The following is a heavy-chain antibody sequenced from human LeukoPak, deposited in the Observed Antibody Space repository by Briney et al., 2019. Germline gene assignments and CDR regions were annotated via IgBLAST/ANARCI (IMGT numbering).Heavy chain of an antibody. CDR3: ARGVRVTDCYFDY. CDR2: IYYSGST. Sequence: PSETLSLTCTVSGGSISSSSYYWGWIRQPRGKGLEWIGSIYYSGSTYYNPSLKSRVTISVDTSKNQFSLKLSSVTAADTAVYYCARGVRVTDCYFDYWGQGTLVTVSS. V-gene: IGHV4-39*07. D-gene: IGHD3-10*01. J-gene: IGHJ4*02. CDR1: GGSISSSSYY.